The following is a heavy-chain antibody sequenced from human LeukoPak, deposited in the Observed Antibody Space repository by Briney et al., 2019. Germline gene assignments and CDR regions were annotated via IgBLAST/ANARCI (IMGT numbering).Heavy chain of an antibody. V-gene: IGHV3-74*03. CDR2: IKSDERSA. CDR1: EFSITDNW. Sequence: GGSLRLSCVASEFSITDNWMYWVRQAPGRGLVWVSRIKSDERSAVYADSVKGRFTISRDNAKNTVYLQMNSPRVEDTAVYYCATVFKGSSLQDYWGQGTLVTVSS. CDR3: ATVFKGSSLQDY. D-gene: IGHD1-26*01. J-gene: IGHJ4*02.